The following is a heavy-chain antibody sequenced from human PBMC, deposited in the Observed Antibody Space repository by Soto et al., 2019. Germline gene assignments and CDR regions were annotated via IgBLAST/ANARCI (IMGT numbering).Heavy chain of an antibody. V-gene: IGHV3-23*01. CDR3: VKRPPPYCSGVSCYPV. CDR2: ISGSGEST. Sequence: GSLRLSCAASGFTFIRHAMNWVRQAPGKGLEWVSGISGSGESTYYADSVKGRFTISRDNSNSTLYLQMTSLRAEDTAVYYCVKRPPPYCSGVSCYPVWGQGTTVTVSS. J-gene: IGHJ6*02. CDR1: GFTFIRHA. D-gene: IGHD2-15*01.